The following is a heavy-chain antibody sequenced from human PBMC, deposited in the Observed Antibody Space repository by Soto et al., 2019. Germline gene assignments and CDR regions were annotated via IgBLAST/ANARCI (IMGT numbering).Heavy chain of an antibody. Sequence: ETLSLTCAVYGGSFSGYYWSWIRQPPGKGLEWIGEINHSGSTNYNPSLKSRVTISVDTSKNQFSLKLSSVTAADTAVYYCARRAIVATREPSDYWGQGTLVNVS. CDR1: GGSFSGYY. CDR2: INHSGST. V-gene: IGHV4-34*01. J-gene: IGHJ4*02. D-gene: IGHD5-12*01. CDR3: ARRAIVATREPSDY.